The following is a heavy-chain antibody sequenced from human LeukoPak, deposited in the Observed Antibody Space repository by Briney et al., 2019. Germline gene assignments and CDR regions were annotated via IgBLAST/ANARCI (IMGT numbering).Heavy chain of an antibody. CDR1: RFTLDDYA. CDR3: ARDRVDDYFFFDF. V-gene: IGHV3-43*01. D-gene: IGHD2/OR15-2a*01. CDR2: ISWDGAWT. Sequence: GGSLRLSCAASRFTLDDYAMHWVRQAPGKGLEWVSLISWDGAWTYYTDSVKGRFTVSRDNSKNSLYLQMNSLRNEDTALYYCARDRVDDYFFFDFWGQGTLVTVSS. J-gene: IGHJ4*02.